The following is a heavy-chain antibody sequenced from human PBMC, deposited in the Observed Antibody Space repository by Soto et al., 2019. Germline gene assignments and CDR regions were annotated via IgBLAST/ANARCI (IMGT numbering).Heavy chain of an antibody. CDR3: ARDMGFGLSDY. D-gene: IGHD3-10*01. J-gene: IGHJ4*02. CDR1: GGSINHYS. CDR2: IYYSGTTT. V-gene: IGHV4-59*12. Sequence: SETLSLTCTVSGGSINHYSWTWIRQPPGKGLEWMGYIYYSGTTTNYNPSLKSRVTLSVDTSKNQFSLKLSSVTAADTAVYYCARDMGFGLSDYWGQGTLVTVSS.